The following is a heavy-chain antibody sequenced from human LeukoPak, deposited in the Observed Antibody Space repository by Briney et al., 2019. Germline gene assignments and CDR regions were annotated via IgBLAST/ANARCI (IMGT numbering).Heavy chain of an antibody. CDR3: VRDQFYAFDI. D-gene: IGHD2/OR15-2a*01. CDR2: IRTSGGVV. V-gene: IGHV3-48*02. J-gene: IGHJ3*02. Sequence: PGGSLRLSRAASGFTFTTYTMNWVRQPPGKGLEWISYIRTSGGVVSYTDSVKGRFTISTDSAKNSLYLQMNSLRDDDTAVYYCVRDQFYAFDIWGQGTMVTVSS. CDR1: GFTFTTYT.